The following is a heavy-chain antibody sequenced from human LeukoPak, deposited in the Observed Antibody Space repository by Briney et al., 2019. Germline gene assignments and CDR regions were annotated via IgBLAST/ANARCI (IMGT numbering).Heavy chain of an antibody. D-gene: IGHD3-3*01. CDR1: GGSISSGGYY. V-gene: IGHV4-31*03. J-gene: IGHJ6*02. Sequence: SETLSLTCTVSGGSISSGGYYWSWIRQHPGKGLEWIGYIYCSGSTYYNPSLKSRVTISVDTSKNQFSLKLSSVTAADTAVYYCAREVWYDYTDYYYYYGMDVWGQGTTVTVSS. CDR2: IYCSGST. CDR3: AREVWYDYTDYYYYYGMDV.